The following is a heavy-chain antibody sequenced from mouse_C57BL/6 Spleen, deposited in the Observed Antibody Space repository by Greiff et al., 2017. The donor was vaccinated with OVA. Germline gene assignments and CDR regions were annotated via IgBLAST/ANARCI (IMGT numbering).Heavy chain of an antibody. CDR3: ARFQGEYYYGFDY. Sequence: QVQLQQSGAELARPGASVKLSCKASGYTFTSYGISWVKQRTGQGLEWIGGIYPRSGNTYYNEKFKGKATLTADKSASTAYMELRSLTSEDSAVYFCARFQGEYYYGFDYWGQGTTLTVSS. V-gene: IGHV1-81*01. D-gene: IGHD1-1*01. CDR2: IYPRSGNT. CDR1: GYTFTSYG. J-gene: IGHJ2*01.